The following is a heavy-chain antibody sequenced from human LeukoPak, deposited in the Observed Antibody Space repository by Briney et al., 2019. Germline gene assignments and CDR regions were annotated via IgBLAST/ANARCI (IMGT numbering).Heavy chain of an antibody. CDR3: ARVLLWFGVRSYYYMDV. V-gene: IGHV4-34*01. J-gene: IGHJ6*03. Sequence: SETLSLTCAVYGGSFSGYYWSWIRQPPGKGLEWIGEINHSGSTNYNPSLKSRVTISVDTSKNQFSLKLSSVTAADTAVYYCARVLLWFGVRSYYYMDVWGKGTTVTVSS. CDR1: GGSFSGYY. CDR2: INHSGST. D-gene: IGHD3-10*01.